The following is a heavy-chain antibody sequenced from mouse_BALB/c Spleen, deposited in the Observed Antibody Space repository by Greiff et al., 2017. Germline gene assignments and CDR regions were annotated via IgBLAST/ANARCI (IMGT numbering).Heavy chain of an antibody. D-gene: IGHD2-13*01. V-gene: IGHV1-69*02. CDR3: TREGEYGGAMDY. CDR2: IYPSDSYT. CDR1: GYTFTSYW. J-gene: IGHJ4*01. Sequence: QVQLQQPGAELVRPGASVKLSCKASGYTFTSYWINWVKQRPGQGLEWIGNIYPSDSYTNYNQKFKDKATLTVDKSSSTAYMQLSSPTSEDSAVYYCTREGEYGGAMDYWGQGTSVTVSS.